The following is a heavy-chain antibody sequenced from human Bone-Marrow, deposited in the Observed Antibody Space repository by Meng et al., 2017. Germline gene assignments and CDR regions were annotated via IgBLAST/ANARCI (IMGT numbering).Heavy chain of an antibody. CDR2: ISSSGSTI. V-gene: IGHV3-48*03. Sequence: GESLKISCAASGFTFSSYEMNWVRQAPGKGLEWVSYISSSGSTIYYEDSVKGRFTISRDNAKNSLYLKMNSLRAEDTDVYYCARADSGKDAFDIWGQGTMVTVSS. J-gene: IGHJ3*02. CDR3: ARADSGKDAFDI. CDR1: GFTFSSYE. D-gene: IGHD5-12*01.